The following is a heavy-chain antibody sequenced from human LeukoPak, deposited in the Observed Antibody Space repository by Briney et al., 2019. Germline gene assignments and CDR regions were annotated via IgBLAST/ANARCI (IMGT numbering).Heavy chain of an antibody. D-gene: IGHD3-10*01. CDR1: GFTFSSYG. CDR2: IWYDGCNK. J-gene: IGHJ4*02. CDR3: ARDGITMVRGVPYYFDY. Sequence: GGSLRLSCAASGFTFSSYGMHWVRQAPGKGLEWVAVIWYDGCNKYYADSVKGRFTISRDNSKNTLYLQMNSLRAEDTAVYYCARDGITMVRGVPYYFDYWGQGTLVTVSS. V-gene: IGHV3-33*01.